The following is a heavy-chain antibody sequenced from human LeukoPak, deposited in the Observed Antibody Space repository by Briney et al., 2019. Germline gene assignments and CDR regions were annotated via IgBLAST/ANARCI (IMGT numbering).Heavy chain of an antibody. CDR3: ARASGDIVETATVGSY. J-gene: IGHJ4*02. CDR1: GFTFNSYS. Sequence: GGSLRLSCAASGFTFNSYSMNWVRQAPGKGLEWVSSISSSSSSIYYADSVKGRLTISRDNAKNSLYLQMNSLRAEDTAVYYCARASGDIVETATVGSYWGQGTLVTVSS. V-gene: IGHV3-21*01. CDR2: ISSSSSSI. D-gene: IGHD5-18*01.